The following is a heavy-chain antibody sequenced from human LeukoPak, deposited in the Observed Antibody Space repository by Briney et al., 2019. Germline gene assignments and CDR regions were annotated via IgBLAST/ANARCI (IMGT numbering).Heavy chain of an antibody. J-gene: IGHJ5*02. CDR2: INHSGST. CDR3: AKIAAAPPRT. Sequence: SEPLSLTCAVYGGSLSGYYWSWLRQPPGKGLEWIGEINHSGSTNYNPSLKSRVTISVDTSKNQFSLKLSSVTAADTAVYYCAKIAAAPPRTWGQGTLVTVSS. D-gene: IGHD6-13*01. CDR1: GGSLSGYY. V-gene: IGHV4-34*01.